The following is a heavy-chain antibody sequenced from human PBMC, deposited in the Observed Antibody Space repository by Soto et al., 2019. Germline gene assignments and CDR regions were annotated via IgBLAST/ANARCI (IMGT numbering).Heavy chain of an antibody. CDR3: AKDLVYDLWSGSPGLCHNGFDP. CDR1: GFTFDDYA. J-gene: IGHJ5*02. D-gene: IGHD3-3*01. CDR2: ISWNSGSI. Sequence: EVQLVESGGGLVQPGRSLRLSCAASGFTFDDYAMHWVRQAPGKGLEWVSGISWNSGSIGYADSVKGRFTISRDNAKNSLYLQMNSLRAEDTALYYCAKDLVYDLWSGSPGLCHNGFDPWGQGTLVTVSS. V-gene: IGHV3-9*01.